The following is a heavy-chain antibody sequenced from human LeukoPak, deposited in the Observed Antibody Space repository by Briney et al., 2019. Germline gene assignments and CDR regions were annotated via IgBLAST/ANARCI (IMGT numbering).Heavy chain of an antibody. CDR2: IYYTGST. CDR1: AGSIVNYY. CDR3: ARFLRPTAMFAFYI. Sequence: SETLSLTRTVSAGSIVNYYCSWVRQPPGKGLEWIGYIYYTGSTNYNPSLKSRVTMSVDTSKNQFSLKLSSVTAADTAVFYCARFLRPTAMFAFYIWGQGTMVTVSS. J-gene: IGHJ3*02. V-gene: IGHV4-59*01. D-gene: IGHD2-2*01.